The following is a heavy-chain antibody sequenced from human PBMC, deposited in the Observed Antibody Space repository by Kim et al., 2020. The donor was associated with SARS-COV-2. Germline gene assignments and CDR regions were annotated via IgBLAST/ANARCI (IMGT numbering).Heavy chain of an antibody. V-gene: IGHV1-3*01. D-gene: IGHD1-20*01. CDR3: AREGITGKPFDY. Sequence: KYSQKCQGRVTITSDTSASTAYMELSSLRSEDTAVYYCAREGITGKPFDYWGQGTLVTVSS. J-gene: IGHJ4*02.